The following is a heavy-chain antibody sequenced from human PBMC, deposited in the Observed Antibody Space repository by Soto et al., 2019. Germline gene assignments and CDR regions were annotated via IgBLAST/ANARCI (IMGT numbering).Heavy chain of an antibody. Sequence: QVQLVQSGAEVKKPGASVTVSCKASGYTFSNYYIHWVRQAPGQGLEWMGIINPNGGSTTYAQKFQGRVTLTRDTSTSTVYMELSSPTSEDTALYYCARDGWFSALRMPFGLDVWGQGTTVTVSS. CDR3: ARDGWFSALRMPFGLDV. CDR2: INPNGGST. J-gene: IGHJ6*02. V-gene: IGHV1-46*01. D-gene: IGHD3-3*01. CDR1: GYTFSNYY.